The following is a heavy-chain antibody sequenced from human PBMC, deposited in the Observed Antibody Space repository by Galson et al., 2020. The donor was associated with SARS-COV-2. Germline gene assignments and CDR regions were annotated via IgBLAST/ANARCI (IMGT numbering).Heavy chain of an antibody. CDR1: SGSIRSRSYY. D-gene: IGHD2-15*01. V-gene: IGHV4-39*07. CDR2: IYYSGST. J-gene: IGHJ4*01. Sequence: SETLYLTCTVSSGSIRSRSYYWGWNRQTPGKGLEWIGSIYYSGSTYYNPSLRSRVTISVDTSKNQCSVKLSSVTAADTTVYYCARDRDGRGCGCTYYWGPGTLVIVSS. CDR3: ARDRDGRGCGCTYY.